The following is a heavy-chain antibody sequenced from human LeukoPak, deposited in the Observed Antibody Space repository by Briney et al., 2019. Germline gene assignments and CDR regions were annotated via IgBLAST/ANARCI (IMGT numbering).Heavy chain of an antibody. J-gene: IGHJ4*01. CDR3: ASSYCGGTLCYDHY. V-gene: IGHV3-53*01. D-gene: IGHD2-21*01. CDR2: IYSAGNT. Sequence: GGSLRLSCAASAFXVSGNYISWVRQAPGKGLEWVSAIYSAGNTYYADSVKGRFTISGDNSKNTLYLQMNSLRAEDTAVYYCASSYCGGTLCYDHYWGHGTLVTVSS. CDR1: AFXVSGNY.